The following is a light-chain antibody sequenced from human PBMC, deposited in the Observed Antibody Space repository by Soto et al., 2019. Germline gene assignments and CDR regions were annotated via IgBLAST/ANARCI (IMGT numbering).Light chain of an antibody. J-gene: IGKJ5*01. CDR3: QQRSNWQGT. Sequence: IALTQSPATLSLSPGERATLSCRASQSVSTYLAWYQQMPGQAPRLLIYDASNRATGIPARFSGSGSGTDFTLTISSLEPEDFAVYYCQQRSNWQGTFGQGTRLEIK. CDR1: QSVSTY. V-gene: IGKV3-11*01. CDR2: DAS.